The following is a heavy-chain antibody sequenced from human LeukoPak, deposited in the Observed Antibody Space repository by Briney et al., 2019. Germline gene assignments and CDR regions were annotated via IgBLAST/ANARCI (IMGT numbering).Heavy chain of an antibody. D-gene: IGHD2-2*02. CDR1: GFIFSRNA. V-gene: IGHV3-30-3*01. Sequence: GRSLRLSCAASGFIFSRNAMHWVRQAPGKGLEWVAVMSHDGTNKYYADSVKGRFTISRDNSKNTLYLQMNSLSAEDTALYFCAKGYCTGTSCYTGLDYWGQGTLVTVSS. CDR2: MSHDGTNK. J-gene: IGHJ4*02. CDR3: AKGYCTGTSCYTGLDY.